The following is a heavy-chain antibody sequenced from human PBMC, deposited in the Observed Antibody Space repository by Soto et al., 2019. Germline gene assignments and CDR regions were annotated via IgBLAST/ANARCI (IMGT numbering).Heavy chain of an antibody. CDR1: GYTFTSYG. D-gene: IGHD5-18*01. Sequence: SVKVSCKASGYTFTSYGISWGRQAPGQGLEWMGWISAYNGNTNYAQKLQGRVTMTTDTSTSTAYMELRSLRSDDTAVYYCASGIQLWGFGMDVWGQGTTVTVSS. J-gene: IGHJ6*02. CDR3: ASGIQLWGFGMDV. CDR2: ISAYNGNT. V-gene: IGHV1-18*04.